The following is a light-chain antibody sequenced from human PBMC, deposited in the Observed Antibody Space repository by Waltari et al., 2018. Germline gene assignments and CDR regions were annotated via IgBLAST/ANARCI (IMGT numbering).Light chain of an antibody. CDR2: EIN. J-gene: IGLJ3*02. Sequence: SDLTQPASVSGSPGQSIPISCTGTRRHVGTYKSPSWYQQHPGKAPKLMIYEINQRPSGISNRFSGSKFGNTAVLTISGLQTDDEADYYCCSYVTGDTWVFGGGTRVAVL. CDR3: CSYVTGDTWV. V-gene: IGLV2-23*02. CDR1: RRHVGTYKS.